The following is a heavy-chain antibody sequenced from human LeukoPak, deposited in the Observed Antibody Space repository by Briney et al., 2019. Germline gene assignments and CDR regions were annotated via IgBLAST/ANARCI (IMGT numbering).Heavy chain of an antibody. J-gene: IGHJ4*02. V-gene: IGHV1-8*01. Sequence: GASVKVSCKASGYTFTSYDINWVRQATGQGLEWMGWMNPNSGNTGYSQKFQGRVTITRDTPASTVYLELSSLRSEDTAVYYCARYNNNWCFDYWGQGTPVTVSS. CDR1: GYTFTSYD. CDR2: MNPNSGNT. D-gene: IGHD6-13*01. CDR3: ARYNNNWCFDY.